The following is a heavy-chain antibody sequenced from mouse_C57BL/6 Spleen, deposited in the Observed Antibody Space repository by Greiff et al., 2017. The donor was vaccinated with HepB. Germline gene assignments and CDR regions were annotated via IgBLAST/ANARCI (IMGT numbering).Heavy chain of an antibody. CDR1: GYSITSGYY. J-gene: IGHJ3*01. D-gene: IGHD1-1*01. V-gene: IGHV3-6*01. CDR2: ISYDGSN. CDR3: AVTTVVAPFAY. Sequence: EVKLMESGPGLVKPSQSLSLTCSVTGYSITSGYYWNWIRQFPGNKLEWMGYISYDGSNNYNPSLKNRISITRDTSKNQFFLKLNSVTTEDTATYYCAVTTVVAPFAYWGQGTLVTVSA.